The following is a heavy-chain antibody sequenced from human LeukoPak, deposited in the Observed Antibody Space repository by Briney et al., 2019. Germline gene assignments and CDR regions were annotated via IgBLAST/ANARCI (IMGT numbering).Heavy chain of an antibody. CDR1: GYTFTDYY. D-gene: IGHD6-19*01. CDR3: AHTGYSSGWEFR. Sequence: EATVKISCKVSGYTFTDYYMHWVQQAPGKGLEWMGLVDPEDGETIYAEKFQGRVTIAADTSTDTAYMELSSLRSEDTAVYYCAHTGYSSGWEFRWGQGTLVSVSS. CDR2: VDPEDGET. J-gene: IGHJ4*02. V-gene: IGHV1-69-2*01.